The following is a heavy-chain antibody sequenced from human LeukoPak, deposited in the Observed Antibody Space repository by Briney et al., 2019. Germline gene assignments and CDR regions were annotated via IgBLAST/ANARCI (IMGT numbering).Heavy chain of an antibody. CDR2: VYYTGKT. V-gene: IGHV4-39*01. J-gene: IGHJ5*02. D-gene: IGHD1-26*01. CDR1: GGSTTSSSYY. CDR3: ARRPGSRTNWFDR. Sequence: SETLSLTCTVSGGSTTSSSYYWAWIRQPPGKGPEWIADVYYTGKTYYNPSHRSRFTISLDTSKNQFSLRVTSVTATDTAVYYCARRPGSRTNWFDRCGQGTLVIVSS.